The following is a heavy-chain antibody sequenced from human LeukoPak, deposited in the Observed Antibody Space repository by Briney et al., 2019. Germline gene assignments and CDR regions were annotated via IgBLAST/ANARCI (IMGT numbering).Heavy chain of an antibody. D-gene: IGHD3-22*01. CDR2: ISSSGSTT. Sequence: GGSLRLSCAASGFTFSSYEMNWVRQAPGKGLEWVSYISSSGSTTYYADSVKGRFTISRDNAKNSLYLQMNSLRAEDTAVYYCARLSSGYYSPFDYWGQGTLVTVSS. V-gene: IGHV3-48*03. CDR1: GFTFSSYE. J-gene: IGHJ4*02. CDR3: ARLSSGYYSPFDY.